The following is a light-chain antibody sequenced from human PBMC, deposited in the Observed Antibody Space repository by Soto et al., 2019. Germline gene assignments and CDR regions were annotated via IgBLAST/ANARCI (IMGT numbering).Light chain of an antibody. Sequence: DIQMTQSPSTLSASVGDRVTITCRASQSISSWLAWYQQKPGKAPKLLIYKASSLESGVPSRFGGSGSGTEFTLTISSLQPDDFATYYCQQYNSYWTFGQGTKVEIE. CDR1: QSISSW. CDR2: KAS. V-gene: IGKV1-5*03. J-gene: IGKJ1*01. CDR3: QQYNSYWT.